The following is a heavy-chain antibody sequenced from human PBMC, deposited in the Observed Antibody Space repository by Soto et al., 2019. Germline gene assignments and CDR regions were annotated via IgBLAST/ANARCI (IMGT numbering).Heavy chain of an antibody. CDR3: ARVLERFFGVVPSYYYGMDV. V-gene: IGHV3-33*01. D-gene: IGHD3-3*01. CDR2: IWYDGSNK. J-gene: IGHJ6*02. Sequence: GGSLRLSCAASGFTFSSYGMHWVRQAPGKGLEWVAVIWYDGSNKYYADSVKGRFTISRDNSKNTLYLQMNSLRAEDTAVYYCARVLERFFGVVPSYYYGMDVWGQGTTVTVSS. CDR1: GFTFSSYG.